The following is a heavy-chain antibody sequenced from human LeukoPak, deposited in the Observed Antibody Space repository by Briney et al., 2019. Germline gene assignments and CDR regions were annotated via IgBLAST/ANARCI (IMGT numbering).Heavy chain of an antibody. V-gene: IGHV4-59*01. CDR2: IYYSGST. CDR3: ARAGYGAAGYYYFMDV. J-gene: IGHJ6*03. Sequence: SETLSLTCTVSGGSISSYYWSWIRQPPGKGLEWIGYIYYSGSTNYNPSLKSRVTISVDTSKNQISLKLSSVTAADTAVYYCARAGYGAAGYYYFMDVWGNGTTVTISS. D-gene: IGHD4-17*01. CDR1: GGSISSYY.